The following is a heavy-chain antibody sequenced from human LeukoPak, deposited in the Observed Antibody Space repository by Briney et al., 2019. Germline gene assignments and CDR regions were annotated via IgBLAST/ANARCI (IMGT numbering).Heavy chain of an antibody. V-gene: IGHV4-34*01. D-gene: IGHD3-16*02. J-gene: IGHJ3*02. CDR1: GGSFSGYY. Sequence: PSETLSLTCAVYGGSFSGYYWSWIRQPPGKGLEGIGEINHSGSTNYNPSLKSRVTISVDTSKNQFSLKLSSVTAADTAVYYCARSLVMITFGGVIPHDAFDIWGQGTMVTVSS. CDR2: INHSGST. CDR3: ARSLVMITFGGVIPHDAFDI.